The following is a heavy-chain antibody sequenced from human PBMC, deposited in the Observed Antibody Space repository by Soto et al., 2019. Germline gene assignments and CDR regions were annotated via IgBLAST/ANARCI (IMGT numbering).Heavy chain of an antibody. D-gene: IGHD4-17*01. J-gene: IGHJ4*02. Sequence: SRIIKPAGKGLEWIGRINNSGSTSYNPSLSSRVSMSVDTSRNQFSLKLSSVTAADTAIYSCGRRGWCGEYCFGIWGQRLLVTV. CDR3: GRRGWCGEYCFGI. CDR2: INNSGST. V-gene: IGHV4-4*07.